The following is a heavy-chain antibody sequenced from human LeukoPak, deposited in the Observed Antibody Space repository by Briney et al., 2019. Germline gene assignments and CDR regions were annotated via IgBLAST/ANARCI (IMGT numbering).Heavy chain of an antibody. Sequence: ETGGSLRLSCAASGFTFSSYAMSWVRQAPGKGLEWVSAISGSGGSTYYADSVKGRFTISRDNSKNTLYLQMNSLRAEDTAVYYCAKRSHYYDSSGYYYYYGMDVWGQGTTVTVSS. CDR3: AKRSHYYDSSGYYYYYGMDV. J-gene: IGHJ6*02. CDR2: ISGSGGST. CDR1: GFTFSSYA. V-gene: IGHV3-23*01. D-gene: IGHD3-22*01.